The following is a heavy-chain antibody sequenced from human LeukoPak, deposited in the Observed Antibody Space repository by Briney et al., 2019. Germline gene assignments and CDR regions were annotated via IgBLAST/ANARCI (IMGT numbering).Heavy chain of an antibody. CDR2: IYYSGST. V-gene: IGHV4-59*08. CDR1: GGSISSYY. CDR3: ARRRYYGDYVGGFDY. D-gene: IGHD4-17*01. J-gene: IGHJ4*02. Sequence: SETLSLTCTVSGGSISSYYWSWIRQPPGKGLEWIGHIYYSGSTNYNPSLKSRVTTSVDTSKNQFSLKLNSVTAADTAVYYCARRRYYGDYVGGFDYWGQGTLVTVSS.